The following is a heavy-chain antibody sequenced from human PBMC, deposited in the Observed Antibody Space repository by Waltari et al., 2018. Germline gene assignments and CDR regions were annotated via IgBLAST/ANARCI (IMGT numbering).Heavy chain of an antibody. V-gene: IGHV3-74*01. Sequence: EVQLVESGGGLVQPGGSLRLSCAASGFTFSSYWMHWVRQAPGKGLVWVSRIKSDGSSTSYADSVKGRFTISRDNAKNTLYLQMNSLRAEDTAVYYCARGGSTNGVWRANDYWGQGTLVTVSS. D-gene: IGHD2-8*01. CDR2: IKSDGSST. CDR3: ARGGSTNGVWRANDY. J-gene: IGHJ4*02. CDR1: GFTFSSYW.